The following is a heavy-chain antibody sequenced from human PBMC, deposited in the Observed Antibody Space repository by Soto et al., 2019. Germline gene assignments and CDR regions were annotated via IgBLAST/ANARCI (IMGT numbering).Heavy chain of an antibody. CDR3: ARDLHDILTGPNFDP. V-gene: IGHV1-69*13. J-gene: IGHJ5*02. CDR1: GYTFTNYA. CDR2: IIPIFGTA. D-gene: IGHD3-9*01. Sequence: ASVKVSCKASGYTFTNYAISGVRQAPGQGLEWMGGIIPIFGTANYAQKFQGRVTITADESTSTAYMELSSLRSEDAAVYYCARDLHDILTGPNFDPWGQGTLVTVS.